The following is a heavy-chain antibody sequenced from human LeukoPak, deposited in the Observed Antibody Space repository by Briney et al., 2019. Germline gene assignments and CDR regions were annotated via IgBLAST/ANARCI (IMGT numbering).Heavy chain of an antibody. Sequence: PSETLSLTCTVSGYSISSGYYWRWIRQPAGKGLEWIGRIYTSGSTNYNPSLKSRVTMSVDTSKNQFSLKLSSVTAADTAVYYCARDEVYVAFYYYYGMDVWGQGTTVTVSS. D-gene: IGHD3-16*01. CDR1: GYSISSGYY. V-gene: IGHV4-4*07. CDR3: ARDEVYVAFYYYYGMDV. CDR2: IYTSGST. J-gene: IGHJ6*02.